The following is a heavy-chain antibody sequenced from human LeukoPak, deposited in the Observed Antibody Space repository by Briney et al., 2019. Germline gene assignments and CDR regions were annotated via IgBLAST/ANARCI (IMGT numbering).Heavy chain of an antibody. J-gene: IGHJ6*03. CDR1: GFTVSSNY. CDR2: IYSGGST. Sequence: QPGGSLRLSCAASGFTVSSNYMGWVRQAPGKGLEWVSVIYSGGSTYYADSVKGRFTISRDNSKNTLYLQMNSLRAEDTAVYYCASGSGSYRTPYYYMDVWGTGTTVTVSS. CDR3: ASGSGSYRTPYYYMDV. D-gene: IGHD3-10*01. V-gene: IGHV3-53*01.